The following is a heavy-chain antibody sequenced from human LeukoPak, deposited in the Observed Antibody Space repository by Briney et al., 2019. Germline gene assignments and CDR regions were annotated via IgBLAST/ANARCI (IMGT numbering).Heavy chain of an antibody. CDR2: ISSSRNYI. CDR1: GFTFSSYA. J-gene: IGHJ4*02. V-gene: IGHV3-21*01. CDR3: ARDPYYYDSSGYYGEGFDY. Sequence: GGSLRLSCAASGFTFSSYAMNWVRQAPGKGLEWVSYISSSRNYIFYADSVKGRFTISRDNAKNSLYLQMNSLRAEDTAVYYCARDPYYYDSSGYYGEGFDYWGQGTLVTVSS. D-gene: IGHD3-22*01.